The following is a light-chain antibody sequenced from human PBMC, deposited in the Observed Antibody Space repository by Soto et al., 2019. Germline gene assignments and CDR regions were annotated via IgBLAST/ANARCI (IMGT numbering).Light chain of an antibody. J-gene: IGKJ4*01. Sequence: QMAQGPSSRAALVGGKVSITCRAGQNIVKYVHCYQQKPGKAPLHLIYEKSKLEIGVPSRFAGSGSGTDFTLTISSLQPEDFATYYCQDTYSKRPAIGGGTQV. V-gene: IGKV1-39*01. CDR1: QNIVKY. CDR3: QDTYSKRPA. CDR2: EKS.